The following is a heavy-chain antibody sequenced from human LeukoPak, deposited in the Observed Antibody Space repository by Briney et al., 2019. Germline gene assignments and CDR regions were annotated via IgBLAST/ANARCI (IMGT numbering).Heavy chain of an antibody. Sequence: SETLSLTCTVSPYSISSNYYWGWIRQPPGKGLEWIGTIYHRGNTYYNPSLKSRVTMSVDTSKSQFSLKLNSVTAADTAVYYCARDPSLTGDFDYWGQGTLVTVSS. D-gene: IGHD7-27*01. J-gene: IGHJ4*02. V-gene: IGHV4-38-2*02. CDR3: ARDPSLTGDFDY. CDR2: IYHRGNT. CDR1: PYSISSNYY.